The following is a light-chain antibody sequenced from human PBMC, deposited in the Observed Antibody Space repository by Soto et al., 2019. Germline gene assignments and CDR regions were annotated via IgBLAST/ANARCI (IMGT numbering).Light chain of an antibody. CDR2: GNT. V-gene: IGLV1-40*01. CDR1: SSNIGAGYD. J-gene: IGLJ3*02. Sequence: QSVLTQPPSVSGAPGQRVTISCTGSSSNIGAGYDVHWYQQLPGTAPKLLVSGNTNRPSGVPDRFSGSQSGTSASLAITGLQVEDEADYYCQSYDSSLSFWGFGGGNKLTVL. CDR3: QSYDSSLSFWG.